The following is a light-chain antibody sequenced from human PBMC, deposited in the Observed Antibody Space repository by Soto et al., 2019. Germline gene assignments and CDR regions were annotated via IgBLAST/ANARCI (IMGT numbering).Light chain of an antibody. CDR3: QHYNSNSEA. CDR1: QSVXNNY. J-gene: IGKJ1*01. Sequence: DIELTQSPGTLSVSTGERATLSCRARQSVXNNYLAWYQQKPGQAPRLLXYGASNRDTGIPDRLSGSGSGTEFTLTISSLQPEDFANYYCQHYNSNSEAFGQGTKVDIK. V-gene: IGKV3-20*01. CDR2: GAS.